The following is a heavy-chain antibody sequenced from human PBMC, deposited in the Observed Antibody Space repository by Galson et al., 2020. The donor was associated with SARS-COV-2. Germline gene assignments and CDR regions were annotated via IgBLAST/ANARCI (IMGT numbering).Heavy chain of an antibody. CDR2: IDSDGSST. Sequence: GESLKISCAASEFTFTTYWMHWVRQVPGKGLVWVSRIDSDGSSTIYADSVKGRINVSRDNAKNTLYLQMDSLRAEDTAVYYCATERSRIYCSSPNCPEGFDYWGQGTLVTVSS. CDR1: EFTFTTYW. D-gene: IGHD2-2*01. V-gene: IGHV3-74*01. J-gene: IGHJ4*02. CDR3: ATERSRIYCSSPNCPEGFDY.